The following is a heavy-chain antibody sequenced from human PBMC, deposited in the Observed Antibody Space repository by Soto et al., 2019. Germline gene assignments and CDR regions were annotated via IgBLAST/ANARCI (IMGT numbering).Heavy chain of an antibody. V-gene: IGHV3-33*01. CDR2: IWYDGSNK. D-gene: IGHD3-3*01. Sequence: GGSLRLSCAASGFTFSSYGMHWVRQAPGKGLEWVAVIWYDGSNKYYADSVKGRFTISRDNSKNTLYLQMNSLRAEDTAVYYCARGRWFLDRELDYWGQGTLVTVSS. CDR3: ARGRWFLDRELDY. J-gene: IGHJ4*02. CDR1: GFTFSSYG.